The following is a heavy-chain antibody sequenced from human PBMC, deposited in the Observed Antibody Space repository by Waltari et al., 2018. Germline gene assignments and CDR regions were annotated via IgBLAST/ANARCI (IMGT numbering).Heavy chain of an antibody. D-gene: IGHD1-1*01. CDR2: IQFDGNNK. J-gene: IGHJ3*02. Sequence: QVQLVESGGGVVQPGGSLRLSCAASGHTFRRFAMHWVRQAPGRGRECVSFIQFDGNNKYYPDSVKGRVTVSRDNSKSWLYLQMNSLRPEDTAIYYCALGTGGTWNSNDAFDIWGQGTPVTVSS. V-gene: IGHV3-30*02. CDR1: GHTFRRFA. CDR3: ALGTGGTWNSNDAFDI.